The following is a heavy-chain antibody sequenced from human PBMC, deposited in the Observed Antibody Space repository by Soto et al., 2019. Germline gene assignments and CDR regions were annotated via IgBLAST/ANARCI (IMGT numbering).Heavy chain of an antibody. J-gene: IGHJ3*02. CDR1: GYTFISYG. CDR2: ISAYNGNT. Sequence: ASVKVSCKAAGYTFISYGISWVRQAPGQGLEWMGWISAYNGNTNYAQKLQGRVTMTTDTSTSTAYMELRSLRSDDTAVYYCARDGAPYCSGGSCLPRTIWGQGTMVTVSS. D-gene: IGHD2-15*01. V-gene: IGHV1-18*01. CDR3: ARDGAPYCSGGSCLPRTI.